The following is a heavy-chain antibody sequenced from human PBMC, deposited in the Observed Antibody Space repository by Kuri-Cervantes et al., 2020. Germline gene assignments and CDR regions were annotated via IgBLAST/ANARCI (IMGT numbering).Heavy chain of an antibody. Sequence: GGSLRLSCAASQFTFSEHWISWVRQAPGKGLEWVAGINQDGSEKAYVDSLKGRFTISRDNAKNSLYLQLNSLTAEDTAVYYYARLSTAVTGIWGQGTLVTVSS. CDR2: INQDGSEK. V-gene: IGHV3-7*01. CDR3: ARLSTAVTGI. D-gene: IGHD2-21*02. J-gene: IGHJ4*02. CDR1: QFTFSEHW.